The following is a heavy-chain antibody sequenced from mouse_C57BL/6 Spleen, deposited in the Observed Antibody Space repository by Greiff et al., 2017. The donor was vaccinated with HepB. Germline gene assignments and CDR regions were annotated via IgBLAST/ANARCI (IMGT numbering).Heavy chain of an antibody. V-gene: IGHV1-52*01. D-gene: IGHD2-4*01. Sequence: VQLQQPGAELVRPGSSVKLSCKASGYTFTSYWMHWVKQRPIQGLEWIGNIDPSDSETHYNQKFKDKATLTVDKSSSTAYMQLSSRTSEDSAVYYCARRGLRRAVYAMDYWGQGTSVTVSS. J-gene: IGHJ4*01. CDR2: IDPSDSET. CDR1: GYTFTSYW. CDR3: ARRGLRRAVYAMDY.